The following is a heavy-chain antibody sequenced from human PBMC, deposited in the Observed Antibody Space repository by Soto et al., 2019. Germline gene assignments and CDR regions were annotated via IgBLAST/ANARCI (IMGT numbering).Heavy chain of an antibody. V-gene: IGHV1-69*01. Sequence: QVQLVQSGAEVKKPGSSVNVSCKASGGTFSSYSINWVRQAPGQGLEWMGEIIPIFGTANYAQKFQGRVTITAEESTSTAYMELSSLRSEDTAVYYCARDGGRHSGGIDYWGQGTLVTVSS. J-gene: IGHJ4*02. D-gene: IGHD1-26*01. CDR1: GGTFSSYS. CDR3: ARDGGRHSGGIDY. CDR2: IIPIFGTA.